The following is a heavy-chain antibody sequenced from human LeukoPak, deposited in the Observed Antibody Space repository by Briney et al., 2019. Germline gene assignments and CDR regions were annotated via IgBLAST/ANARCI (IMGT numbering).Heavy chain of an antibody. J-gene: IGHJ4*02. CDR2: ISAYNGNT. V-gene: IGHV1-18*01. Sequence: PQASVKVSCKASGYTLTSYGISWVRQAPGQGLEWMGWISAYNGNTNYAQKLQGRVTMTTDTSTSTAYMELRSLRSDDTAVYYCARDGRRAVVAATLEVDYWGQGTLVTVSS. D-gene: IGHD2-15*01. CDR3: ARDGRRAVVAATLEVDY. CDR1: GYTLTSYG.